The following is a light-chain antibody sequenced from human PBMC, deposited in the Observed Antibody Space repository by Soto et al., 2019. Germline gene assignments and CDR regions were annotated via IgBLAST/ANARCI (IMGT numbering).Light chain of an antibody. CDR1: QTVSSR. CDR2: DSS. V-gene: IGKV3-11*01. Sequence: EIVWTQSPATLSSSPGERATLSCRASQTVSSRLAWYQHKPGQAPRLLIYDSSNRATGIPARFSGSGSGTDFTLTISSLEPEDFAVYYCHQRKSWPRTFGQGTKVDIK. CDR3: HQRKSWPRT. J-gene: IGKJ1*01.